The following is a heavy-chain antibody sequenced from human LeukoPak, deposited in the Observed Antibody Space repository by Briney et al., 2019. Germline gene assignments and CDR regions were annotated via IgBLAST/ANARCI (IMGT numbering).Heavy chain of an antibody. CDR2: ISGSGGNT. CDR1: GFTFSDYY. J-gene: IGHJ4*02. D-gene: IGHD1-14*01. CDR3: AKPAKTDYADY. V-gene: IGHV3-23*01. Sequence: GGSLRLSCAASGFTFSDYYMSWIRQAPGKGLEWVSAISGSGGNTYYADSVKGRFTISRDNSKNTLYLQMASLRAEDTALYYCAKPAKTDYADYWGQGTLVTVSS.